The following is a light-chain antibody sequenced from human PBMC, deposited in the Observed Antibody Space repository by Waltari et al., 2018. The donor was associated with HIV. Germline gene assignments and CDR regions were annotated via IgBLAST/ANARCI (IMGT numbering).Light chain of an antibody. Sequence: QSALTQPPPVSGAPGQRVTIPRTGNRSNLGAGDFVPWYQHLPGTAPTLLLYSYINQPSGVPDRFSGSKSGTSASLVITGLQAEDEADYYCQSYDSSLRASVFGGGTKLTVL. CDR1: RSNLGAGDF. CDR3: QSYDSSLRASV. V-gene: IGLV1-40*01. CDR2: SYI. J-gene: IGLJ2*01.